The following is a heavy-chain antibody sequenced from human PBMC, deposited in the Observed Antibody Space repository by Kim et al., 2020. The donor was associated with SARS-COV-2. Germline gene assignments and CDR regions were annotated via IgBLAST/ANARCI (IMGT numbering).Heavy chain of an antibody. CDR2: ST. J-gene: IGHJ4*02. Sequence: STYYSPSLKSRVTISVDTSKNQFSLKLSSVTAADTAVYYCARGGVGASDYWGQGTLVTVSS. CDR3: ARGGVGASDY. V-gene: IGHV4-39*07. D-gene: IGHD1-26*01.